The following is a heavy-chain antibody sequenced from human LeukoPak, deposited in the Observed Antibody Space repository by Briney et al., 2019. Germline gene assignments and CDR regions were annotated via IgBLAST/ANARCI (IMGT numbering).Heavy chain of an antibody. Sequence: GASVTVSCTASGGTFSSYAISWVRQAPGQGLEWMGGIIPIFGTANYAQKFQGRVTITADESTSTAYMELSSLRSEDTAVYYCARGRRDYVWGSYRYTGYFDYWGQGTLVTVSS. CDR2: IIPIFGTA. V-gene: IGHV1-69*01. D-gene: IGHD3-16*02. CDR3: ARGRRDYVWGSYRYTGYFDY. CDR1: GGTFSSYA. J-gene: IGHJ4*02.